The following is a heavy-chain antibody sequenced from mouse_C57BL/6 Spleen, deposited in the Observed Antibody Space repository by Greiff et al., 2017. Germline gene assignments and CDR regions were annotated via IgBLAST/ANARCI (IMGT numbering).Heavy chain of an antibody. V-gene: IGHV1-52*01. CDR3: ARGEVVPFDY. CDR2: IYPSDSET. Sequence: QVQLQQPGAELVRPGSSVKLSCKASGYTFTSYWMHWVKQRPIQGLEWIGNIYPSDSETHYNQKFKDKATLTVDKSSSTAYLQLSSLTSEDSAVYYCARGEVVPFDYWGQGTTLTVSS. D-gene: IGHD1-1*01. CDR1: GYTFTSYW. J-gene: IGHJ2*01.